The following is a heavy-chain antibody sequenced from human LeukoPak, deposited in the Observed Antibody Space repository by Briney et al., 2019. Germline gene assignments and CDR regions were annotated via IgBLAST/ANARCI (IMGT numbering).Heavy chain of an antibody. CDR3: ARGRNYYGSGSDDAFDI. J-gene: IGHJ3*02. CDR2: INHSGST. CDR1: GGSFSGYY. D-gene: IGHD3-10*01. V-gene: IGHV4-34*01. Sequence: PSETLSLTCAVYGGSFSGYYWSWIRQPPGKGLEWIGEINHSGSTNYNPSLKSRVTISVDTSKNQFSLKLSSVTAADTAVYYCARGRNYYGSGSDDAFDIWGQGTMVTVSS.